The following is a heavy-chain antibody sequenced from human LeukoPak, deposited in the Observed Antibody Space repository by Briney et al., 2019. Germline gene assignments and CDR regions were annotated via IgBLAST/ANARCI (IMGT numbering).Heavy chain of an antibody. CDR2: IYYSGSI. D-gene: IGHD2-15*01. CDR1: GGSISSGDYY. V-gene: IGHV4-39*02. J-gene: IGHJ4*02. Sequence: SQTLSLTCTVSGGSISSGDYYWSWIRQPPGKGLEWIGSIYYSGSIYYNPSLQSRVTISVSTAKNHLSLKLSSVTAADTAVYYCARVVAATLFDYWGQGTLVTVSS. CDR3: ARVVAATLFDY.